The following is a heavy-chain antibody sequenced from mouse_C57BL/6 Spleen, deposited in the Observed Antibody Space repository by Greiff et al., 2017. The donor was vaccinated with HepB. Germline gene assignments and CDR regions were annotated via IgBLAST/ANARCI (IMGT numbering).Heavy chain of an antibody. Sequence: LVESGAELVKPGASVKISCKASGYAFSSYWMNWVKQRPGKGLEWIGQIYPGDGDTNYNGKFKGKATLTADKSSSTAYMQLSSLTSEDSAVYFCARDYSPSYYAMDYWGQGTSVTVSS. CDR1: GYAFSSYW. V-gene: IGHV1-80*01. CDR2: IYPGDGDT. D-gene: IGHD2-12*01. J-gene: IGHJ4*01. CDR3: ARDYSPSYYAMDY.